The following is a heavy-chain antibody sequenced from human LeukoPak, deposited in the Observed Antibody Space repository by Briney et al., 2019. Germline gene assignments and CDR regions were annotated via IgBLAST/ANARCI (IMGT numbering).Heavy chain of an antibody. Sequence: GGSLRLSCAASGFTFSNYGMNWVRQAPGKGLEWVSSISSTTSHIYYADSVTGRFTISRDNAKNSLYLQMNSLRAEDTAVYYCARWPIAAAPPVYYFDYWGQGTLVTVSS. D-gene: IGHD6-13*01. CDR2: ISSTTSHI. V-gene: IGHV3-21*01. CDR3: ARWPIAAAPPVYYFDY. J-gene: IGHJ4*02. CDR1: GFTFSNYG.